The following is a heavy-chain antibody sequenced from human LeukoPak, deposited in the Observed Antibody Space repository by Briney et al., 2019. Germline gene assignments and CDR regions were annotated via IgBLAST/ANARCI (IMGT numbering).Heavy chain of an antibody. CDR3: ARSLRVRGVPDSMAV. CDR2: IHKNAIT. D-gene: IGHD3-10*02. V-gene: IGHV3-53*01. J-gene: IGHJ6*03. Sequence: GGSLRLSCAASGFTVSSNYMTWVRQAPGKGLEWVSVIHKNAITYYADTVKGRFTISRDNSKNMLYLQMNSLRAEDTAVYYCARSLRVRGVPDSMAVWGKGTTVIISS. CDR1: GFTVSSNY.